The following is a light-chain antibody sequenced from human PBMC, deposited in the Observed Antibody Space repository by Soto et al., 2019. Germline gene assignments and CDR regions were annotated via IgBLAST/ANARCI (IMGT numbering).Light chain of an antibody. CDR1: SSDVGGYNY. Sequence: QSVLTQPASVSGSPGQSITISCTRTSSDVGGYNYVSWYQQHPGKAPKLMIYDVSNRPSGVSNRFSGPKSGNTASLTISGLQAEDEADYYCSSYTSSSTYVFGTGTKVTVL. CDR3: SSYTSSSTYV. J-gene: IGLJ1*01. V-gene: IGLV2-14*01. CDR2: DVS.